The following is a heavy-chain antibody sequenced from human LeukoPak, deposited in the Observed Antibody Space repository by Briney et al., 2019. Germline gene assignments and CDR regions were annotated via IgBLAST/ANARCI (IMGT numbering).Heavy chain of an antibody. J-gene: IGHJ4*02. V-gene: IGHV4-30-2*01. CDR1: GGSXNSDXXS. CDR2: IYHSGST. Sequence: LXXXXSGGSXNSDXXSWSWXRXPPXXGLEYIGYIYHSGSTYYNPSLKSRVTISVDRSRNQFSLRLSSVTAADTAVYFCARAISGSLDYWGQGTLVTVSS. D-gene: IGHD1-26*01. CDR3: ARAISGSLDY.